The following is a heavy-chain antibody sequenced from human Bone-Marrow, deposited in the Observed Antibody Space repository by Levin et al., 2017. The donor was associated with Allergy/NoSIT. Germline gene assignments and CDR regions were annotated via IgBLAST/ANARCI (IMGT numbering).Heavy chain of an antibody. Sequence: GESLKISCAASGFTFHDYGMSWVRQAPGKGLEWVSAINWNGGSTGYADSVKGRFTISRDNAKNSLYLQMNSLRAEDTALYYCARENYYGSGTSLDYWGQGTLVTASS. V-gene: IGHV3-20*04. CDR1: GFTFHDYG. J-gene: IGHJ4*02. CDR2: INWNGGST. CDR3: ARENYYGSGTSLDY. D-gene: IGHD3-10*01.